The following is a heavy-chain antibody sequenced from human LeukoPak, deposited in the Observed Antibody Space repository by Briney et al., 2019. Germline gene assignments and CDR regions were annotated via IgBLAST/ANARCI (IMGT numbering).Heavy chain of an antibody. J-gene: IGHJ4*02. V-gene: IGHV1-69*13. CDR1: GGTFSSYA. CDR2: IIPIFGTA. CDR3: ARQGYCSSTSCYWHFDY. D-gene: IGHD2-2*01. Sequence: SVKVSCKASGGTFSSYAISWVRQAPGQGLEWMGGIIPIFGTANYAQKFQGRVTITADESTSTAYMELSSLRSEDTAVYYCARQGYCSSTSCYWHFDYWGQGTLVTVSS.